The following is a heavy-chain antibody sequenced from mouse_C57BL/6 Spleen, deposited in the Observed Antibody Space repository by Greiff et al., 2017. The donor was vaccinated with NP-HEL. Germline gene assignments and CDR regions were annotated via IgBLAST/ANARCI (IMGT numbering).Heavy chain of an antibody. J-gene: IGHJ4*01. V-gene: IGHV1-69*01. CDR2: IDPSDSYT. CDR1: GYTFTSYW. CDR3: ARDLTTERAMDY. D-gene: IGHD1-1*01. Sequence: QVQLKQPGAELVMPGASVKLSCKASGYTFTSYWMHWVKQRPGQGLEWIGEIDPSDSYTNYNQKFKGKSTLTVDKSSSTAYMQLSSLTSEDSAVYYCARDLTTERAMDYWGQGTSVTVSS.